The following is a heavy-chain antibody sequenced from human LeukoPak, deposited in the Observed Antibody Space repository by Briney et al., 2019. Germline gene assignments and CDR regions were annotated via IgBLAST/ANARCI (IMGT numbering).Heavy chain of an antibody. CDR2: IYHSGST. CDR1: GVSISAYY. Sequence: SETLSLTCTVSGVSISAYYWTWIRQPAGKGLEWIGNIYHSGSTYYNPSLKSRVTITVDRSKNQFSLKLSSVTAADTAVYYCARAPHYYGSERDYGMDVWGQGTTVTVSS. V-gene: IGHV4-30-2*01. CDR3: ARAPHYYGSERDYGMDV. J-gene: IGHJ6*02. D-gene: IGHD3-10*01.